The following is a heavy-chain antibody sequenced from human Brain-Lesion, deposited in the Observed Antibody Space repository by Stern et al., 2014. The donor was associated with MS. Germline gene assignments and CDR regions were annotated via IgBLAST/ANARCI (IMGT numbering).Heavy chain of an antibody. V-gene: IGHV1-3*01. Sequence: QLVQSGAEVKKPGASVKVSCKASGYTFIRYAMQWVRQAPGQRLEWMGRINGVDDKTKYSHKFQGRVTITRDTSANTVYMELSSLRSEDTAVYYCARDDHRDSSGHYAPFDYWGQGTRVTVS. CDR1: GYTFIRYA. D-gene: IGHD3-22*01. CDR3: ARDDHRDSSGHYAPFDY. J-gene: IGHJ4*02. CDR2: INGVDDKT.